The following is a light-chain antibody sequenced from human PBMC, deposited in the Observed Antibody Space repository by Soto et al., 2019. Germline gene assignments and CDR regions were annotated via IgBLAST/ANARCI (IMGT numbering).Light chain of an antibody. CDR2: EVS. CDR3: LAYTGSHKLV. Sequence: QSALTQPPSASGSPGQSVTISCTGTSSDVGGYNDVSWYQQHPGKAPKLMIYEVSKRPSGVPDRYSGSKSGNTASLTVSGLQDEDEADYYCLAYTGSHKLVFGGGSKVTVL. J-gene: IGLJ2*01. V-gene: IGLV2-8*01. CDR1: SSDVGGYND.